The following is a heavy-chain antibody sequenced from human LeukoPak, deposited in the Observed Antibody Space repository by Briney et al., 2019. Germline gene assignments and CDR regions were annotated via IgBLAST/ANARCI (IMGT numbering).Heavy chain of an antibody. CDR3: AREGLKYYDILAGWTPYAFDI. J-gene: IGHJ3*02. CDR1: GYTFTNYA. CDR2: VSTNTGHP. Sequence: ASVKVSCKASGYTFTNYAMNWVRQAPGQGLEWMGWVSTNTGHPTYAQGFTGRFVFSLDTSVSTAYLQISSLKAEDTAVYYCAREGLKYYDILAGWTPYAFDIWGQGTMVTVSS. D-gene: IGHD3-9*01. V-gene: IGHV7-4-1*02.